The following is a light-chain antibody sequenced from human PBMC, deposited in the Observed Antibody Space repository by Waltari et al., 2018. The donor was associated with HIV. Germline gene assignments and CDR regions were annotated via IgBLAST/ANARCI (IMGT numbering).Light chain of an antibody. Sequence: QSVLTQPHSASGAPGQRVTISCSVLVSHVGSNAVTWYQLLPGTAPKLVIYTNNQRPSGVPDRFSGSKSGTSASLAISGLRSEDEADYYCATWDDTLGGVFGGGTKVSVL. CDR3: ATWDDTLGGV. CDR1: VSHVGSNA. CDR2: TNN. V-gene: IGLV1-44*01. J-gene: IGLJ3*02.